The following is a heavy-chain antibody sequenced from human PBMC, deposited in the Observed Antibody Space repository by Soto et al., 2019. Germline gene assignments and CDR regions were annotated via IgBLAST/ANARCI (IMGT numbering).Heavy chain of an antibody. CDR1: GGSFSGYY. V-gene: IGHV4-34*01. CDR3: ARGLRVGAVRGYAFDI. D-gene: IGHD1-26*01. CDR2: INHSGST. J-gene: IGHJ3*02. Sequence: PSETLSLTCAVYGGSFSGYYCIWIRQPPGKGLECIGEINHSGSTNYNPSLKSRVTISVDTSKNQFSLKLSSVTAADTAVYYCARGLRVGAVRGYAFDIWGQGTMVTVSS.